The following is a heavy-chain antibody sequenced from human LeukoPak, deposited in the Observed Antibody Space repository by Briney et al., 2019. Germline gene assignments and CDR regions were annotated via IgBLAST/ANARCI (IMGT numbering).Heavy chain of an antibody. Sequence: PGGSLRLSCAASRFTFSSYSMSWVRQAPGKGLEWVANIRQDGSEKYYVDSVKGRFTISRDNAKNSLYLQMNSLRAEDTAVYYCARDGSGSYDYWGQGTLVTVSS. CDR3: ARDGSGSYDY. V-gene: IGHV3-7*01. CDR1: RFTFSSYS. J-gene: IGHJ4*02. D-gene: IGHD3-10*01. CDR2: IRQDGSEK.